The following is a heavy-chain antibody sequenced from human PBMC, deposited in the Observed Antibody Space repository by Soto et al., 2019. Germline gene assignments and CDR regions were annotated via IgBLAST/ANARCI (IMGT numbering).Heavy chain of an antibody. CDR2: ISGSGTAT. J-gene: IGHJ6*02. D-gene: IGHD2-8*01. Sequence: EVKLLESGGGLVQPGGSMRLSCEASGFPFWTYSMSWVRQAPRKGLEWVSGISGSGTATYYTDSVKGRFTVSRDNSKDTLFLQMNTLRVEDTAVYYCAKTLGYCTSAGCSPHFFYIMDVWGQGTKVTASS. CDR3: AKTLGYCTSAGCSPHFFYIMDV. V-gene: IGHV3-23*01. CDR1: GFPFWTYS.